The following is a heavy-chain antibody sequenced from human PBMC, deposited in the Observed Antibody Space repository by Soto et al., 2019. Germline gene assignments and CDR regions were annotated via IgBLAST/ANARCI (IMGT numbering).Heavy chain of an antibody. V-gene: IGHV1-69*13. J-gene: IGHJ6*02. Sequence: ASVKVSCKASGGTFSSYAISWVRQAPGQGLEWMGGIIPIFGTANYAQKFQGRVTITADESTSTAYMELSSLRCEDTAVYYCARRGATVPNFYYYYGMDVWGQGTTVTVSS. CDR3: ARRGATVPNFYYYYGMDV. CDR1: GGTFSSYA. D-gene: IGHD4-4*01. CDR2: IIPIFGTA.